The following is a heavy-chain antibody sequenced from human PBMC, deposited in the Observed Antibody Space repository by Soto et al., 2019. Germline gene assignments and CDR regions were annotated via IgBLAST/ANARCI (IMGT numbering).Heavy chain of an antibody. CDR3: ARRLEEALWLMGNNWFDP. D-gene: IGHD2-21*01. CDR1: GGSISSSSYY. V-gene: IGHV4-39*01. Sequence: PSEILSLTCTISGGSISSSSYYWGWIRPPPGKGLEWIGSIYYSGSTYYNPSLKSRVTISVDTSKNQFSLKLSSVTSADTAVYYCARRLEEALWLMGNNWFDPWGQGTLVTVSS. CDR2: IYYSGST. J-gene: IGHJ5*02.